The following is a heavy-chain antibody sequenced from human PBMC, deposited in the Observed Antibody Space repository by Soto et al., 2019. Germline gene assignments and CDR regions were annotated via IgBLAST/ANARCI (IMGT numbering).Heavy chain of an antibody. D-gene: IGHD2-2*01. CDR2: IKQDGSEK. J-gene: IGHJ5*02. CDR3: ARTSSTRWDNWFDP. Sequence: EVQLVESGGGLVQPGGSLRLSCAASGFTFSSYWMSWVRQAPGKGLEWVANIKQDGSEKYYVDSVKGRFTISRDNAKNSRYLQMNSLRAEDTAMYYCARTSSTRWDNWFDPWGQGTLVTVSP. CDR1: GFTFSSYW. V-gene: IGHV3-7*01.